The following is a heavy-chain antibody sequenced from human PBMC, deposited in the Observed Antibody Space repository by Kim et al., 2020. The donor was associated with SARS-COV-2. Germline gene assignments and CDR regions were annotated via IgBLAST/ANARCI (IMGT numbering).Heavy chain of an antibody. D-gene: IGHD6-19*01. V-gene: IGHV1-69*02. CDR3: ARAARSSGWYLDYYYGMDV. Sequence: SVKVSCKASGGTFSSYTISWVRQAPGQGLEWMGRIIPILGIANYAQKFQGRVTITADKSTSTAYMELSGLRSEDTAVYYCARAARSSGWYLDYYYGMDVWGQGTTVTVSS. J-gene: IGHJ6*02. CDR1: GGTFSSYT. CDR2: IIPILGIA.